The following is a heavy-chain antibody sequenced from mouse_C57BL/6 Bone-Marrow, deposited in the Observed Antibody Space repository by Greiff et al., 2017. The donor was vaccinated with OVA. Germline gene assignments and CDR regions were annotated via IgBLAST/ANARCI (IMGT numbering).Heavy chain of an antibody. D-gene: IGHD2-4*01. CDR2: ISYDGSN. Sequence: VQLQQSGPGLVKPSQSLSLTCSVTGYSITSGYYWNWIRQFPGNKLEWMGYISYDGSNNYNPSLKNRISITRDTSKNQFFLKLNSVTTEDTATYYGARAIYYDYDEYAYWGQGTLVTVSA. V-gene: IGHV3-6*01. CDR1: GYSITSGYY. J-gene: IGHJ3*01. CDR3: ARAIYYDYDEYAY.